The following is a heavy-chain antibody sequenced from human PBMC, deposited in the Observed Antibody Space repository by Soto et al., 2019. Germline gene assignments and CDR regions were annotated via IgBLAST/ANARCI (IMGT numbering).Heavy chain of an antibody. CDR3: AKSLYYYDSSPLDH. J-gene: IGHJ4*02. CDR2: TNSDGTDS. CDR1: GFDFEDYA. V-gene: IGHV3-43D*04. D-gene: IGHD3-22*01. Sequence: LRLSCAAAGFDFEDYAMHWVRQVPGKGLEWVSLTNSDGTDSYYADSVKGRFTISRDNAKTTLYPQMDRLRPEDTALYFCAKSLYYYDSSPLDHWGQGTLVTVSS.